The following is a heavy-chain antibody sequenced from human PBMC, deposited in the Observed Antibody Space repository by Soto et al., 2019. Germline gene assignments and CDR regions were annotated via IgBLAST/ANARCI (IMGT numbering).Heavy chain of an antibody. CDR1: GYTFTSYY. D-gene: IGHD6-19*01. J-gene: IGHJ1*01. CDR3: ARAKGIAVAGDQSYFQH. V-gene: IGHV1-8*01. CDR2: MNPNSGNT. Sequence: SVKVSSKASGYTFTSYYINWVRQATGQGLEWMGWMNPNSGNTGYAQKFQGRVTMTRNTSISTAYMELSSLRSEDTAVYYCARAKGIAVAGDQSYFQHWGQGTLVTVSS.